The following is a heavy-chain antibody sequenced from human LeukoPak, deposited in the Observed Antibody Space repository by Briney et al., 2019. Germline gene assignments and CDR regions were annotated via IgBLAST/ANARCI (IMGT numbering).Heavy chain of an antibody. V-gene: IGHV4-31*03. CDR2: IYYSGST. CDR1: GGSISSGGYY. D-gene: IGHD4-17*01. CDR3: ARASYGDYYFDY. J-gene: IGHJ4*02. Sequence: SQTLALICTVSGGSISSGGYYWSWIRQHPGKGLEWIGYIYYSGSTYYHPSLKSRVTISVDTSKNQFSLKLSSVTAADTAVYYCARASYGDYYFDYWGQGTLVTVSS.